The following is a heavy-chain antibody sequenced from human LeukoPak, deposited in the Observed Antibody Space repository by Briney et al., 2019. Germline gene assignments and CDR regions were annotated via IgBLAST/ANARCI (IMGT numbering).Heavy chain of an antibody. Sequence: SETLSLTCTVSGGSISSSSYYWGWIRQPPGKGLEWIGSIYYSGSTYYNPSLKSRVTISVDTSKNQFSLNLSSVTAADTAVYYCARLHTTVTTFDFWGQGTLVTVSS. CDR1: GGSISSSSYY. V-gene: IGHV4-39*01. CDR2: IYYSGST. J-gene: IGHJ4*02. D-gene: IGHD4-17*01. CDR3: ARLHTTVTTFDF.